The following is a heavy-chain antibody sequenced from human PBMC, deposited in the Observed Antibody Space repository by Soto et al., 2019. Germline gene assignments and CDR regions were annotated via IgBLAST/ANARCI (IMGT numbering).Heavy chain of an antibody. D-gene: IGHD3-22*01. CDR3: AKIFGTYYYDSSGYTFDY. J-gene: IGHJ4*02. CDR1: GFTFSSYA. Sequence: PGGSLRLSCAASGFTFSSYAMSWVRQAPGKGLEWVSAISGSGGSTYYADSVKGRFTISRDNSKNTLYLQMNSLRAEDTAVYYCAKIFGTYYYDSSGYTFDYWGQGTLVTVSS. CDR2: ISGSGGST. V-gene: IGHV3-23*01.